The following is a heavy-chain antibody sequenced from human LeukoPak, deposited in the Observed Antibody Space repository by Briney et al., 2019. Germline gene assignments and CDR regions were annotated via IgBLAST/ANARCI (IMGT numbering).Heavy chain of an antibody. CDR2: MNSNSGNT. CDR1: GFTFTSYD. V-gene: IGHV1-8*01. CDR3: ARARWGSGWYFDL. D-gene: IGHD2-21*01. J-gene: IGHJ2*01. Sequence: ASVKVSCKASGFTFTSYDIDWVRQATGQGLEWMEWMNSNSGNTGYAQKFQDRVTMTRDTSISTAYMELSSLTSEDTAVYYCARARWGSGWYFDLWGRGTLVTVSS.